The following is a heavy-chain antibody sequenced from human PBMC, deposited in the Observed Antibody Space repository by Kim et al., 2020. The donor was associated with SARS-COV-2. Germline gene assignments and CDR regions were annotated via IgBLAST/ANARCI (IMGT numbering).Heavy chain of an antibody. CDR3: TTVGRCSGGSCYSPALYYYYGMDV. V-gene: IGHV3-15*01. J-gene: IGHJ6*02. D-gene: IGHD2-15*01. CDR1: GFTFSNAW. Sequence: GGSLRLSCAASGFTFSNAWMSWVRQAPGKGLEWVGRIKSKTDGGTTDYAAPVKGRFTISRDDSKNTLYLQMNSLKTEDTAVYYCTTVGRCSGGSCYSPALYYYYGMDVWGQGTTVTVSS. CDR2: IKSKTDGGTT.